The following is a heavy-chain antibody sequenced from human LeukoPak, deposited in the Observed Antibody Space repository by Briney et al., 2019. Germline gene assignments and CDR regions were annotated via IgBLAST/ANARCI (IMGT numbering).Heavy chain of an antibody. CDR3: ARDGDCFGSGSRLSYFDY. Sequence: GGSLRLSSAASGFTFSTYAMSWVRQAPGKGLEWVSAITYSGGSTYYADSVKGRFTISRDNSKNTLYLQMNSLRAEDTAVYYCARDGDCFGSGSRLSYFDYCGQGTLVTVSS. CDR1: GFTFSTYA. J-gene: IGHJ4*02. D-gene: IGHD3-10*01. CDR2: ITYSGGST. V-gene: IGHV3-23*01.